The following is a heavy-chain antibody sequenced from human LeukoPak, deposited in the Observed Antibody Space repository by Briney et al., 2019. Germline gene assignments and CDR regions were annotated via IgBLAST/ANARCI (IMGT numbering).Heavy chain of an antibody. D-gene: IGHD6-13*01. CDR1: GGSINNYF. CDR3: ARAAAAAGGQYFDY. Sequence: SQTLSLTCTVSGGSINNYFWSWIRQPAGQGVEWIGRIYTNGDTRYNPSLKSRVTLSVDTSKNQLSLKLMSMTAADTAVYYCARAAAAAGGQYFDYWGQGALVTVSS. CDR2: IYTNGDT. J-gene: IGHJ4*02. V-gene: IGHV4-4*07.